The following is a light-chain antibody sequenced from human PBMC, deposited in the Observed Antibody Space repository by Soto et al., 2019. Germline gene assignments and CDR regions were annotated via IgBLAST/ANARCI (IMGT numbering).Light chain of an antibody. CDR1: QSISNH. CDR3: QQSHSAPLT. V-gene: IGKV1-39*01. Sequence: DVRMTQFPSSVSASVGDRVIITCQAGQSISNHLNWYQQKPGKAPKLLIYGASALGSEVPTRFSGSGSGTEFTLTISSLQSEDLGTYYCQQSHSAPLTFAGGTKVEIK. J-gene: IGKJ4*01. CDR2: GAS.